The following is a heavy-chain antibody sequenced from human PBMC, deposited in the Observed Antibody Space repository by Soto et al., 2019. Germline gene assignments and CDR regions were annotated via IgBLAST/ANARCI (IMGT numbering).Heavy chain of an antibody. V-gene: IGHV4-30-2*01. D-gene: IGHD5-18*01. CDR3: ARLDGYNSFDY. CDR1: GDSISSGGDY. Sequence: TLSLTCAVSGDSISSGGDYWSWVSQPPGKRLEWIGYIYHNGGTYYNPSLNSRVTISVDSSKNQFSLKLSSVTAADAAVYYCARLDGYNSFDYWGQGTLVTVSS. CDR2: IYHNGGT. J-gene: IGHJ4*02.